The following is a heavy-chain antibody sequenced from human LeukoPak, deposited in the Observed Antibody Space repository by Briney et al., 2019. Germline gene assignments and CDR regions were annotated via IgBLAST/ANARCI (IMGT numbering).Heavy chain of an antibody. CDR3: ARHYYDSSGYYPDAFDI. CDR1: GGSFSGYY. J-gene: IGHJ3*02. Sequence: KPSETLSLTCAVYGGSFSGYYWSWIRQPPGKGLEWIGYIYYSGSTNYNPSLKSRVTISVDTSKNQFSLKLSSVTAADTAVYYCARHYYDSSGYYPDAFDIWGQGTMVTVSS. CDR2: IYYSGST. V-gene: IGHV4-59*13. D-gene: IGHD3-22*01.